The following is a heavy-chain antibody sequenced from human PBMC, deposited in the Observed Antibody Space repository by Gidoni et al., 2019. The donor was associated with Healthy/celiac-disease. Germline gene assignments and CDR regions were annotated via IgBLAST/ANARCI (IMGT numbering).Heavy chain of an antibody. CDR3: ARGGSYRPNDY. CDR2: IIAYNGNT. CDR1: GDTFTSYG. Sequence: VQLVQSGAELKNPGASVKFSCKASGDTFTSYGTSWVRQAPGHGLEWLGWIIAYNGNTNYAQKRQGRVTMTTDTSTSTAYMELRSLRSDDTAVDYCARGGSYRPNDYWGQGTLVTVSS. J-gene: IGHJ4*02. V-gene: IGHV1-18*04. D-gene: IGHD3-16*02.